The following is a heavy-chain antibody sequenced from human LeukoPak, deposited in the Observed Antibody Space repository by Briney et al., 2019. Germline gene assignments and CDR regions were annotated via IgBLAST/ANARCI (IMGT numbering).Heavy chain of an antibody. CDR3: GRAFPPLRTSSAGDL. J-gene: IGHJ1*01. Sequence: TPGGSLRLSCSASGFSFSDYDMNWVRQAPGKGLEWVSAISGRSSHVYSGESVKGRFTISRDNAKNSLYLQLDSLGVEDTAVYYCGRAFPPLRTSSAGDLWGQGTLVTVSS. CDR1: GFSFSDYD. D-gene: IGHD3-16*01. CDR2: ISGRSSHV. V-gene: IGHV3-21*01.